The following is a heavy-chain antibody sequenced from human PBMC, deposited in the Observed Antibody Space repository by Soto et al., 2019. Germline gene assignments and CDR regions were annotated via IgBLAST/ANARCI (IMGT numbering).Heavy chain of an antibody. J-gene: IGHJ3*02. CDR1: GFTFSNYW. V-gene: IGHV3-74*01. CDR2: INSDGSST. Sequence: EVQLVEAGGGLVQPGGSLRLSCAASGFTFSNYWMHWVRQTPGKGPVWVSRINSDGSSTTYADSVKGRFTISRDNAKNTLYVQMNSLRAEDTAVYYCARFLYRSGAGAFDIWGQGTMVTVSS. D-gene: IGHD6-19*01. CDR3: ARFLYRSGAGAFDI.